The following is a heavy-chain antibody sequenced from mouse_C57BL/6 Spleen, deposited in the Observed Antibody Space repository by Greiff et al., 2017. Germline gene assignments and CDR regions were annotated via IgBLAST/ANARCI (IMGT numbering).Heavy chain of an antibody. D-gene: IGHD5-5*01. CDR1: GFTFSDYG. CDR2: ISTDSGSI. V-gene: IGHV5-17*01. J-gene: IGHJ1*03. Sequence: DVKLQESGGGLVKPGASLKLSCAASGFTFSDYGMHWVRQAPGQGLEWVAYISTDSGSIYYADTVKGRVTISRDNAKNTLFLQMTSLRSEDTAMYYCARRDYPNRYFDVWGTGTTVTVSS. CDR3: ARRDYPNRYFDV.